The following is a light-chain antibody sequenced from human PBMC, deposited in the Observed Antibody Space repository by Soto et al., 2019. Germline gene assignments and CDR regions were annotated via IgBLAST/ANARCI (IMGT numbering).Light chain of an antibody. V-gene: IGLV1-40*01. CDR1: SSNIGAGYD. J-gene: IGLJ2*01. CDR2: SNN. CDR3: QSYDSSLSGSGVV. Sequence: QLVLTQPPSVSGAPGQRVTISCTGSSSNIGAGYDVHWYQQLPGTAPKLLIYSNNNRPSGVPERFSGSKSGTSASLAIPGLQAEDEADYYCQSYDSSLSGSGVVFGGGTKLTVL.